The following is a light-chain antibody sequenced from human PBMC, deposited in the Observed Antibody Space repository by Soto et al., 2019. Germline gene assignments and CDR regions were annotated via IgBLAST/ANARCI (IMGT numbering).Light chain of an antibody. J-gene: IGKJ1*01. CDR2: GAS. V-gene: IGKV3-20*01. CDR3: QHYVTSLTT. Sequence: EIVLTQSPATLSLSPGERATLSCRASQSVSNYLAWYQQKPGQAPRLLIFGASIRVTGIPDRFIGSGSGTDFTLTISRLEPEDFAVYYCQHYVTSLTTFGQGTKVDI. CDR1: QSVSNY.